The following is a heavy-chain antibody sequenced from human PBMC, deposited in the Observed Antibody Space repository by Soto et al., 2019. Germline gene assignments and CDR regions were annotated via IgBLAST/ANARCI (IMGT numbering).Heavy chain of an antibody. J-gene: IGHJ4*02. D-gene: IGHD1-26*01. CDR2: ISAYNGNT. CDR3: ARTPAGGGSPL. V-gene: IGHV1-18*01. Sequence: QVQLVQSGAEMKKPGASVKISCKASGYTLPSYGISWVRQAPGQGLEWMGWISAYNGNTHFAQKFQGRVTMTTDTSTTTAYMELRSLRADDTAVYYCARTPAGGGSPLWGQGTLVTVSS. CDR1: GYTLPSYG.